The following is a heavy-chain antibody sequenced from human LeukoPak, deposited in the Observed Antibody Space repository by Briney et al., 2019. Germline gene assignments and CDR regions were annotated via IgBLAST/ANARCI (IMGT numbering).Heavy chain of an antibody. CDR2: ISFSGGNT. J-gene: IGHJ3*02. CDR1: GFTFSGSA. CDR3: ARASWGENAFDI. V-gene: IGHV3-23*01. D-gene: IGHD2-2*01. Sequence: QPGGSLRLSCAASGFTFSGSAMSWVRQAPGKGLEWVSLISFSGGNTYYADSVKGRFTISRDNAKNSLYLQMNSLRDEDTAVYYCARASWGENAFDIWGQGTMVTVSS.